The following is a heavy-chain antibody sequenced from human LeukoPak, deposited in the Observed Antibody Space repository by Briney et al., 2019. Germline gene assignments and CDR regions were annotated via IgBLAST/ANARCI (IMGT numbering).Heavy chain of an antibody. CDR3: ARPQQGGTTRSHGLDV. Sequence: PGGSLRLSCAASGFTFSNSWMQWVRQVPGKGLVCVSRINTDGTSTSYADSVRGRFIISRDNAKNTLYLQMNSLRAEDTAVYYCARPQQGGTTRSHGLDVWGQGTTVTVSS. V-gene: IGHV3-74*01. CDR1: GFTFSNSW. D-gene: IGHD2-2*01. CDR2: INTDGTST. J-gene: IGHJ6*02.